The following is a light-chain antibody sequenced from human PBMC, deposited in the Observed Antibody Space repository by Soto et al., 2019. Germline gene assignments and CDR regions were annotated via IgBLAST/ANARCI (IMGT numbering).Light chain of an antibody. Sequence: QSALTQPASVSGSPGQSITISCTGTSSDVGGYNYVSWYQQHPSKAPKLLIYEVSHRPSGVSNRFSGSKSGNTASLTISGLQAEDEADYYCTSYTSTDTLLYVFGTGTKLTVL. CDR2: EVS. V-gene: IGLV2-14*01. CDR1: SSDVGGYNY. CDR3: TSYTSTDTLLYV. J-gene: IGLJ1*01.